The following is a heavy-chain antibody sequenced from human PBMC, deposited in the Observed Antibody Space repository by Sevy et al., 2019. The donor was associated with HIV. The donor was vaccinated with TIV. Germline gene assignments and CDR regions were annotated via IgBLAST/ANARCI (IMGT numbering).Heavy chain of an antibody. V-gene: IGHV3-74*03. CDR3: ASRGCSSTSCYTIWSHDLDY. D-gene: IGHD2-2*02. Sequence: GGSLRLSCAASGFTFSSYWMNWVRQAPGKGLVWVSRINSDGSSTMYADSVKGRFTISRDNAKNTLYLQMNSLRAEDTAVYYCASRGCSSTSCYTIWSHDLDYWGQGTLVTVSS. J-gene: IGHJ4*02. CDR1: GFTFSSYW. CDR2: INSDGSST.